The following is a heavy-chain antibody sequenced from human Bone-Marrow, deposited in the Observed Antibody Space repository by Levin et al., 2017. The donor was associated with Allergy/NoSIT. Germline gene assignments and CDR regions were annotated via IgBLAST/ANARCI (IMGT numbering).Heavy chain of an antibody. CDR2: IDPIDSDT. CDR1: GYSFGSYW. V-gene: IGHV5-51*01. D-gene: IGHD3-22*01. CDR3: ARHEETYFYDSSGYPTDAVDI. Sequence: ASVKVSCKGSGYSFGSYWIGWVRQMPGKGLEWMGIIDPIDSDTRYSPSFQGQVTLSADKSINTAYLQWSSLKAADTAMYYCARHEETYFYDSSGYPTDAVDIWGQGTMVTVSS. J-gene: IGHJ3*02.